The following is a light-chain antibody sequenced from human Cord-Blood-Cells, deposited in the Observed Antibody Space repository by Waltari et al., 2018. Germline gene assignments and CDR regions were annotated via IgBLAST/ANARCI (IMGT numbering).Light chain of an antibody. J-gene: IGKJ4*01. Sequence: DVVMTQSPLSLPVTLGQPASISCRSSQSLVHSDGNTYLNWFQQRPGQSPRRLIYKVSNRDSGVPDRFSGIGSGTDFTLKISRVEAEDVGVYYCMQGTHWPPFGGWTKVEIK. CDR1: QSLVHSDGNTY. CDR3: MQGTHWPP. CDR2: KVS. V-gene: IGKV2-30*02.